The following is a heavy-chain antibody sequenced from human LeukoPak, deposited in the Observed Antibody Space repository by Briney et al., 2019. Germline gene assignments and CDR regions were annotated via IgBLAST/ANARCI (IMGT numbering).Heavy chain of an antibody. CDR3: ARSLYSSGYAFDI. V-gene: IGHV3-30-3*01. Sequence: GGSLRLSCAASGFTFSNYAMHWVRQAPGKGLEWLAVISYDGNRKDFADSVKGRFTVSRDNSKNTLYLQMSSLRAEDTAVYYCARSLYSSGYAFDIWGQGTMVTVSS. CDR2: ISYDGNRK. D-gene: IGHD3-22*01. CDR1: GFTFSNYA. J-gene: IGHJ3*02.